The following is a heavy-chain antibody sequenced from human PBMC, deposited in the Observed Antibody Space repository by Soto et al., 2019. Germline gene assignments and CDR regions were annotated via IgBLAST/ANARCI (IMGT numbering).Heavy chain of an antibody. J-gene: IGHJ6*02. CDR2: IVVGSGNT. V-gene: IGHV1-58*02. D-gene: IGHD3-3*01. CDR1: GGTFSSYA. Sequence: SVKVSCKASGGTFSSYAISWVRQAPGQRLEWIGWIVVGSGNTNYAQKFQERVTITRDMSTSTAYMELSSLRSEDTAVYYCAADQHQYYDFWSGYYAEPYYYYGMDVWGQGTTVTVSS. CDR3: AADQHQYYDFWSGYYAEPYYYYGMDV.